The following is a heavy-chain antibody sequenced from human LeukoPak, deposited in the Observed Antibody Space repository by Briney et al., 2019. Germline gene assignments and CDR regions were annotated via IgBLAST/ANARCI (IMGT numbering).Heavy chain of an antibody. V-gene: IGHV3-23*01. CDR2: ISGSGGST. D-gene: IGHD2-2*01. CDR1: GLTFSSYA. Sequence: GGSLRLSCAASGLTFSSYAMSWVRQAPGKGLEWVSAISGSGGSTYYADSVKGRFTISRDNSKNTLYLQMNSLRAEDTAVYYCAATLGGYFSNYYFDYWGQGTLVTVSS. J-gene: IGHJ4*02. CDR3: AATLGGYFSNYYFDY.